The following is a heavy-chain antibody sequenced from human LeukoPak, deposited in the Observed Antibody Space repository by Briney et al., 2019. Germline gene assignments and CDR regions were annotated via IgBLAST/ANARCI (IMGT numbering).Heavy chain of an antibody. CDR1: GYTFTGYY. J-gene: IGHJ4*02. Sequence: GASVKVSCKASGYTFTGYYMHWVRQAPGQGLEWMGWINPNSGGTNYAQKFQGRVTMTRDTSISTAYMELSRLRSDDTAVYYCAREYQPLQYTSPPQSLDYWGQGTLVTVSS. CDR3: AREYQPLQYTSPPQSLDY. V-gene: IGHV1-2*02. CDR2: INPNSGGT. D-gene: IGHD2-2*01.